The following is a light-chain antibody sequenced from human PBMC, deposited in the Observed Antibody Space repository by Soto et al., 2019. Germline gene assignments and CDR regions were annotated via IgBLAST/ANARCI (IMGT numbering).Light chain of an antibody. CDR2: DDS. J-gene: IGLJ7*01. Sequence: SYELTQPPSVSVAPGQTAKITCGGENIGVKSVNWYLQKPGQAPVLVVYDDSDRPSGIPERFSGSNSNDGATLTISRVEAGDEADYYCQVWDTDVDHGVFGGGTQLTVL. V-gene: IGLV3-21*02. CDR3: QVWDTDVDHGV. CDR1: NIGVKS.